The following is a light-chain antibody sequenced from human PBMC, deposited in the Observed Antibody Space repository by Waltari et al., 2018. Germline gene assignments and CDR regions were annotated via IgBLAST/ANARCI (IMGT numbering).Light chain of an antibody. CDR1: SSNIGKNY. Sequence: QSVLTQPPSVSAAPGQKVTISCSGSSSNIGKNYVSWYQHLPGTVPKLLIYDNNKRPSGMPDRFAGAKSGTSATLDITGRQTGDEADYYCGTWDSSLTVGAVFGTGTKVTVL. CDR3: GTWDSSLTVGAV. J-gene: IGLJ6*01. CDR2: DNN. V-gene: IGLV1-51*01.